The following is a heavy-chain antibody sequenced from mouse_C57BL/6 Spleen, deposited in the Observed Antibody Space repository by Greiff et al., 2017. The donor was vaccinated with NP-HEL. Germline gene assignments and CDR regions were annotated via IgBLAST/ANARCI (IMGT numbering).Heavy chain of an antibody. D-gene: IGHD1-1*01. J-gene: IGHJ4*01. CDR1: GYTFTSYW. CDR3: ARVRHYYGSSYYAMDY. V-gene: IGHV1-50*01. Sequence: QVQLQQPGAELVKPGASVKLSCKASGYTFTSYWMQWVKQRPGQGLEWIGEIAPSDSYTNSNQKFKGKATLTVDTSSSTAYMQLSSLTSEDSAVYYCARVRHYYGSSYYAMDYWGQGTSVTVSS. CDR2: IAPSDSYT.